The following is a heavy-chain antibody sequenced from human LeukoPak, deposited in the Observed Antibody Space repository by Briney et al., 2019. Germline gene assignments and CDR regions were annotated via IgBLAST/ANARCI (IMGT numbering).Heavy chain of an antibody. D-gene: IGHD6-13*01. V-gene: IGHV3-30*18. Sequence: PGGSLRLSCAASGFTFSSYGMHWVRQAPGKGRGWVAVISYDGSNKYYADSVKGRFTISRDNSKNTLYLQMNRLRAEDTAVYYCAKSLSAAAVVFSFDYWGQGALGTVSS. CDR2: ISYDGSNK. CDR1: GFTFSSYG. CDR3: AKSLSAAAVVFSFDY. J-gene: IGHJ4*02.